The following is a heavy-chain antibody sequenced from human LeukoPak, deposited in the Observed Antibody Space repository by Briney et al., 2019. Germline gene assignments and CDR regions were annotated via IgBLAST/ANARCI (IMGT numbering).Heavy chain of an antibody. CDR3: ARGAWFDP. V-gene: IGHV3-7*04. CDR1: GFIFSNFW. CDR2: IRQDGGDK. J-gene: IGHJ5*02. Sequence: GGSLRLSCAASGFIFSNFWMTWVRQAPGKGPEWLATIRQDGGDKWYVDSVKGRFTISRDNAKNSVYLQMNSLRAEDTAVYYCARGAWFDPWGQGTLATVSS.